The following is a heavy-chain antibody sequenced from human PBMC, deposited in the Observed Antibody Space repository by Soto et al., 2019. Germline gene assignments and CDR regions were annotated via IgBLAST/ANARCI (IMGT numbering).Heavy chain of an antibody. CDR3: ARDSSYYYYIDV. CDR1: GFTVSSNY. J-gene: IGHJ6*03. Sequence: GSLRLSCAASGFTVSSNYMSWVRQAPGKGLEWVSVIYSGGSTYYADSVKGRFTISRDNSKNTLYLQMNSLRAEDTAVYYCARDSSYYYYIDVWGKGTTVTVSS. CDR2: IYSGGST. D-gene: IGHD2-2*01. V-gene: IGHV3-66*01.